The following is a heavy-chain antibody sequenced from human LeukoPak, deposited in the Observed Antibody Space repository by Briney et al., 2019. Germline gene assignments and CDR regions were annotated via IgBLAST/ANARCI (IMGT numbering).Heavy chain of an antibody. Sequence: GGSLRLSCPGSGFTFRSLGMHWVRQAPGKGLEWVAFVENDGTTKYYADSVKGRFTISRDNAKNSLYLQMNSLRAEDTAEYYCARDKGITMIVVDAFDIWGQGTMVTVSS. CDR3: ARDKGITMIVVDAFDI. J-gene: IGHJ3*02. V-gene: IGHV3-30*12. D-gene: IGHD3-22*01. CDR2: VENDGTTK. CDR1: GFTFRSLG.